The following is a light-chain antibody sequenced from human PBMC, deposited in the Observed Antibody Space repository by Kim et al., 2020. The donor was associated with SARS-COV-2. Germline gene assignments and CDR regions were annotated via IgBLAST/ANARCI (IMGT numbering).Light chain of an antibody. CDR1: SGSIAIDY. Sequence: GKMVTISCTRSSGSIAIDYVQWYQQRPGSSPTTVISEDDRRPSGVPDRFSGSIDRSSNSASLSISGLKTEDEADYYCQSYDSNKWVFGGGTQLTVL. V-gene: IGLV6-57*01. J-gene: IGLJ3*02. CDR3: QSYDSNKWV. CDR2: EDD.